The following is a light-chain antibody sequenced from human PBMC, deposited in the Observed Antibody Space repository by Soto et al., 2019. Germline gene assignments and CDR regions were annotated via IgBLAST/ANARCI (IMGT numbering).Light chain of an antibody. V-gene: IGLV2-11*01. CDR2: DVS. CDR3: CSYAGSCTSVV. Sequence: QSALTQPRSVSGSPGQSVTISCSGTNNNFGGYIYGSWYQHHQGKAPKLMIYDVSKRPSGVPDRFSGSKSGNTASLTISGLQSEDEAVYYCCSYAGSCTSVVFCGGTKLTVL. J-gene: IGLJ2*01. CDR1: NNNFGGYIY.